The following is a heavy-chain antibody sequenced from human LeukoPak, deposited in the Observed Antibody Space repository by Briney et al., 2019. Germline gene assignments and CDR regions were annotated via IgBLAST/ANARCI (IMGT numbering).Heavy chain of an antibody. CDR1: GFTFSSYG. J-gene: IGHJ3*02. CDR3: AKVDAYDSSGYEGAFDI. Sequence: GGSLRLSCAASGFTFSSYGMHWVRQAPGKGLEWVAVISYDGSNKYYADSVKGRFTISRDNSKNTLYLQMNGLRAEDTAVYYCAKVDAYDSSGYEGAFDIWGQGTMVTVSS. V-gene: IGHV3-30*18. D-gene: IGHD3-22*01. CDR2: ISYDGSNK.